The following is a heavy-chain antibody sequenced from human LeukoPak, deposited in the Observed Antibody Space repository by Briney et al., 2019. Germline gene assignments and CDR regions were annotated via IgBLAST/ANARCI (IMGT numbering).Heavy chain of an antibody. CDR2: ISAYNGNT. J-gene: IGHJ4*03. D-gene: IGHD6-19*01. Sequence: ASVKVSCKASGYTFTSYGISWVRQAPGQGLEWMGWISAYNGNTNYAQKLQGRVTMTTDTSTSTAYMELRSLRSDDTAVYYCARDRAGYSSGWAFDYWGKGPWSPSPQ. CDR1: GYTFTSYG. CDR3: ARDRAGYSSGWAFDY. V-gene: IGHV1-18*04.